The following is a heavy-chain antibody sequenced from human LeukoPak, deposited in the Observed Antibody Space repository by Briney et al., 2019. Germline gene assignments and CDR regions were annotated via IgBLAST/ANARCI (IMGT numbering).Heavy chain of an antibody. CDR3: ARGGGVAGTPYNPYDY. CDR1: GGSISSYY. CDR2: IYYSGST. J-gene: IGHJ4*02. D-gene: IGHD6-19*01. Sequence: PSETLSFTCTVSGGSISSYYWSWIRQPPGKGLEWIGHIYYSGSTNYTPSLKSRVTISVDPSKYQFSLKLSSVTAADTAVYYCARGGGVAGTPYNPYDYWGQGTLVTVSS. V-gene: IGHV4-59*01.